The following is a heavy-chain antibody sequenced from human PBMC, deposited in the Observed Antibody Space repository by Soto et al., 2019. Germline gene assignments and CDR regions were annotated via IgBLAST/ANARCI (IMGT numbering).Heavy chain of an antibody. D-gene: IGHD3-22*01. CDR2: SI. V-gene: IGHV3-9*01. J-gene: IGHJ4*02. CDR3: AKDHYDSSGYYYGPRYFDY. Sequence: SIGYADSVKGRFTISRDNAKNSLYLQMNSLRAEDTALYYCAKDHYDSSGYYYGPRYFDYWGQGTLVTVSS.